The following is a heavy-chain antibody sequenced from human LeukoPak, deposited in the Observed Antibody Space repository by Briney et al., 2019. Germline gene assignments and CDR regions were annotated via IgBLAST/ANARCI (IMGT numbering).Heavy chain of an antibody. D-gene: IGHD3-16*02. Sequence: SKANSYATAYAASVKGRFTISRDDSKNTAYLQMNSLRAEDTAVYYCAREIITFGGVIALDYWGQGTLVTVSS. CDR3: AREIITFGGVIALDY. CDR2: SKANSYAT. V-gene: IGHV3-73*01. J-gene: IGHJ4*02.